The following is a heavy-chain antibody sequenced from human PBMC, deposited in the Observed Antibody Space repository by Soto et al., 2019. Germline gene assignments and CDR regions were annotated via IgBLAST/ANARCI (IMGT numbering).Heavy chain of an antibody. CDR1: GGSFSGYY. D-gene: IGHD2-2*01. V-gene: IGHV4-34*01. CDR3: ARGSLYCSSTSCYSYYFDY. Sequence: PSETLSLTCAVYGGSFSGYYWSWIRQPPGKGLEWIGEINHSGSTNYNPSLKSRVTISVDTPKNQFSLKLSSVTAADTAVYYCARGSLYCSSTSCYSYYFDYWGQGTLVTVSS. J-gene: IGHJ4*02. CDR2: INHSGST.